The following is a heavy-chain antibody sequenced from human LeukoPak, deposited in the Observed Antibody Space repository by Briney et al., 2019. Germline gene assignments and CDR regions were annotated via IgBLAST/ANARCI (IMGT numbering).Heavy chain of an antibody. D-gene: IGHD3-22*01. CDR2: INSNSGGT. CDR1: GYTFTGYY. CDR3: ARALYYDSSGYYSSSYYYFQH. Sequence: ASVKVSCKASGYTFTGYYIHWVRQAPGQGLEWMGWINSNSGGTNYAQKFQGRVTMTRDTSISTAYMELSRLRSDDTAEYYCARALYYDSSGYYSSSYYYFQHWGQGTLVTVSS. V-gene: IGHV1-2*02. J-gene: IGHJ1*01.